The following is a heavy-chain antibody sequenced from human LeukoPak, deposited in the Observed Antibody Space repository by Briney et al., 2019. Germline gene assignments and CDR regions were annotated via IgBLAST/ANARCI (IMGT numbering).Heavy chain of an antibody. CDR3: TRGPIQLWIHNAMDV. Sequence: PGRSLRLSCITSGFTFGDHAMSWVRQAPGKGLEWVGFIRSKAYRGTTEYGASVKGRFTISRGDSNSIAYLQMNSLKIEDTAVYYCTRGPIQLWIHNAMDVWGQGTAVTVSS. CDR1: GFTFGDHA. J-gene: IGHJ6*02. V-gene: IGHV3-49*04. D-gene: IGHD5-18*01. CDR2: IRSKAYRGTT.